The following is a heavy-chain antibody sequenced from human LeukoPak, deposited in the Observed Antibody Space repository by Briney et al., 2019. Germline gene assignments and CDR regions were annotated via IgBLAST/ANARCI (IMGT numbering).Heavy chain of an antibody. CDR1: GFTFSSYG. D-gene: IGHD1-26*01. J-gene: IGHJ6*02. CDR3: AKDHSAYYYGMDV. CDR2: ISYDGSNK. V-gene: IGHV3-30*18. Sequence: PGGSLRLSCAASGFTFSSYGMHWVRQAPGKGLERVAVISYDGSNKYYADSVKGRFTISRDNSKNTLYLQMNSLRAEDTAVYYCAKDHSAYYYGMDVWGQGTTVTVSS.